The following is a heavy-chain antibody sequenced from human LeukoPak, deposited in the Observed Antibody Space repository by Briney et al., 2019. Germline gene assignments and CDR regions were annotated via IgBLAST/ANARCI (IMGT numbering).Heavy chain of an antibody. D-gene: IGHD5-18*01. CDR1: GDSVSINSAA. CDR3: ARDLQLWTTRDTRGGAQVGY. V-gene: IGHV6-1*01. J-gene: IGHJ4*02. CDR2: TYYRSKWYN. Sequence: SQTLSLTCAISGDSVSINSAAWNWIRQSPSRGLEWLGRTYYRSKWYNDYAVSVKSRITINPDTSKNQFSLQLNSVTPEDTAVYYCARDLQLWTTRDTRGGAQVGYWGQGTLVTVSS.